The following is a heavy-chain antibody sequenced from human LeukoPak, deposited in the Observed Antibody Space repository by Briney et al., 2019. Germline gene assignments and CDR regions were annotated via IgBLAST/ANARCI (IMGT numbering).Heavy chain of an antibody. D-gene: IGHD5-18*01. CDR1: GGTFSSYA. V-gene: IGHV1-69*13. Sequence: ASVKVSCKASGGTFSSYANSWVRQAPGQGLEWMGGIIPIFGTANYAQKFQGRVTITADESTSTAYMELSSLRSEDTAVYYCARDRGWAGYTYGFYYWGQGTLVTVSS. J-gene: IGHJ4*02. CDR3: ARDRGWAGYTYGFYY. CDR2: IIPIFGTA.